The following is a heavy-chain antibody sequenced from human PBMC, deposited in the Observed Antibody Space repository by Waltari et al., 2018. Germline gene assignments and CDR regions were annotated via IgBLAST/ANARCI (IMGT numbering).Heavy chain of an antibody. Sequence: EVQLVESGGGLVKPGGSLRLSCAASGFTFSNAWISWVRQAPGKGLEWVGRIQSKTDGATTHYAAPVKGRFTISRDDSKNTLYLQMNSLKTEDTAVYYCTTGRFSNDAFDIWDQGTMVTVSS. V-gene: IGHV3-15*01. D-gene: IGHD4-17*01. CDR3: TTGRFSNDAFDI. J-gene: IGHJ3*02. CDR1: GFTFSNAW. CDR2: IQSKTDGATT.